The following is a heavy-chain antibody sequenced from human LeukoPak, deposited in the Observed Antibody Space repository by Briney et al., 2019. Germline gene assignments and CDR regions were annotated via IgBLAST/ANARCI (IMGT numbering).Heavy chain of an antibody. J-gene: IGHJ4*02. D-gene: IGHD6-13*01. CDR1: GYTFTSYD. CDR2: MNPNSGNT. CDR3: ARAASYSSSGKTRKNYYFDY. Sequence: ASVKVSCRASGYTFTSYDINWVRQATVQGLEWMGWMNPNSGNTGYAQKFQGRVTMTRNTSISTAYMELSSLRSEDTAVYYCARAASYSSSGKTRKNYYFDYWGQGTLVTVSS. V-gene: IGHV1-8*01.